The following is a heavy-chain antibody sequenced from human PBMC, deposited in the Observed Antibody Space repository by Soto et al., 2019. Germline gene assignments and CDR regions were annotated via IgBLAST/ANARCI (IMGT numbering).Heavy chain of an antibody. CDR2: LSYLGTT. V-gene: IGHV4-39*01. CDR1: NDSVRSGTYY. J-gene: IGHJ5*02. D-gene: IGHD6-19*01. CDR3: ATGRSDCGLYEEHL. Sequence: SEALSLTATVANDSVRSGTYYWAWIRQHPGRGLEWIGSLSYLGTTDYNPSLKSRVTISKDASKNQFSLKLSSVTAADTAVYYCATGRSDCGLYEEHLWGQGTLVTVSS.